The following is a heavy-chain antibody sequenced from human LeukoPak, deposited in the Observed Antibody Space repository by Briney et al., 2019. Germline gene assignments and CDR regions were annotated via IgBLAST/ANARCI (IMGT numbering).Heavy chain of an antibody. J-gene: IGHJ4*02. CDR3: AREGYSSSWGY. Sequence: SETLSLTCTVSGGSVSSGSYYWSWIRQPPGKGLEWIGYIYYSGSTNYNPSLKSRVTISVDTSKNQFSLKLSSVTAADTAVYYCAREGYSSSWGYWGQGTLDTVSS. V-gene: IGHV4-61*01. CDR2: IYYSGST. D-gene: IGHD6-13*01. CDR1: GGSVSSGSYY.